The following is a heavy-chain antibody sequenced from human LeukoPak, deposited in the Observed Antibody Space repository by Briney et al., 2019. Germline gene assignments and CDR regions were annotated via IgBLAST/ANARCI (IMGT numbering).Heavy chain of an antibody. Sequence: ASVKVSCKASGYTFTSYYMHWVRQAPGQGLEWMGVINPSGGSTSYAQKFQGRVTMTRDMSTSTVYMELSSLRSEDTAMYYCASGLYCTNGVCERTLLAYWGQGSLVPVSS. CDR1: GYTFTSYY. CDR3: ASGLYCTNGVCERTLLAY. CDR2: INPSGGST. V-gene: IGHV1-46*01. D-gene: IGHD2-8*01. J-gene: IGHJ4*02.